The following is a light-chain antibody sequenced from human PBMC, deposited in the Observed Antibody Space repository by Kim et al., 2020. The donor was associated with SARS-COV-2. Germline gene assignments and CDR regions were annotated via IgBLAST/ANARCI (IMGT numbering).Light chain of an antibody. CDR2: GAS. J-gene: IGKJ1*01. Sequence: EIVLTQSPGTLSLSPGERATLSCRASQSVSINYLAWYQHKPGQAPRLLIYGASSRATGIPDRFSGSGSGTDFTLTISRLEPEDFAVYYCQQYGTSPRTFGQGTKVDIK. V-gene: IGKV3-20*01. CDR1: QSVSINY. CDR3: QQYGTSPRT.